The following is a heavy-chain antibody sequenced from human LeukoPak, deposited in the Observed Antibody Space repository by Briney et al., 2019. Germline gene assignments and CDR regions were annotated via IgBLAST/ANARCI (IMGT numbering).Heavy chain of an antibody. V-gene: IGHV4-34*01. CDR3: ARLGDGYNRPPGY. CDR2: INHGGAT. J-gene: IGHJ4*02. CDR1: VGSFSGYY. D-gene: IGHD5-24*01. Sequence: SETLSPTCAVYVGSFSGYYWGWVRQAPGKGLEWVGEINHGGATNYNPSLKSRVTISVDTSKNQFSLKLTSVTATDTAVYYCARLGDGYNRPPGYWGQGTTVTVSS.